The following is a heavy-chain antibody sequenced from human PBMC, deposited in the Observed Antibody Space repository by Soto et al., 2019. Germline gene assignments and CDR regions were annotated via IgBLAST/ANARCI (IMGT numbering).Heavy chain of an antibody. CDR3: ARGGIAARLGDY. Sequence: QVQLQESGPGLVKPSETLSLTCTVSGGSISSYYWSWIRQPPGKGLEWIGYIYYSGSTNYNPSLQSRVTISVDTSKNQFSLKLSSVTAADTAVYYCARGGIAARLGDYWGQGTLVTVSS. D-gene: IGHD6-6*01. CDR1: GGSISSYY. J-gene: IGHJ4*02. V-gene: IGHV4-59*01. CDR2: IYYSGST.